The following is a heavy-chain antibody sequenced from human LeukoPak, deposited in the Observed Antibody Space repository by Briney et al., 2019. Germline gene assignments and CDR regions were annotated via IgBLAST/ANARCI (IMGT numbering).Heavy chain of an antibody. V-gene: IGHV3-30*18. CDR3: AKSPSQATVTTVYRY. D-gene: IGHD4-11*01. Sequence: GGSLRLSCAASGFTFSSYGMHWVRQAPGKGLEWVAVISYDGTNKYYADSVKGRFTISRDNSKNTLYLQMNSLRAEDTAVYYCAKSPSQATVTTVYRYWGQGTLVTVSS. CDR2: ISYDGTNK. CDR1: GFTFSSYG. J-gene: IGHJ4*02.